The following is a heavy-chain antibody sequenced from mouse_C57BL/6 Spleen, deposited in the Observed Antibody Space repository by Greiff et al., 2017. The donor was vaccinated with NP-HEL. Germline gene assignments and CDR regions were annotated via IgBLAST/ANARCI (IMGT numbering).Heavy chain of an antibody. Sequence: EVKLVESGPGLVKPSQSLSLTCSVTGYSITSGYYWNWIRQFPGNKLEWMGYISYDGSNNYNPSLKNRISITRDTSKNQFFLKLNSVTTEDTATYYCARTPIYYGTMDYWGQGTSVTVSS. V-gene: IGHV3-6*01. CDR1: GYSITSGYY. CDR3: ARTPIYYGTMDY. D-gene: IGHD2-1*01. J-gene: IGHJ4*01. CDR2: ISYDGSN.